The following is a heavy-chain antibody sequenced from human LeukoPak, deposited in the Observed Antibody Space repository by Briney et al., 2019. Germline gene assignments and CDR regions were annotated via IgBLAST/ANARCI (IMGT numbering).Heavy chain of an antibody. CDR1: GYTFTNYW. Sequence: GESLKISCKGSGYTFTNYWIGWVRQMPGKGLEWMGIIYPGDSDTRYSPSFQGQVTISADKSISTAYLQWSSLKASDTAMYYCARLGGSGWRINGNAFDIWGQGTMVTVSS. D-gene: IGHD6-19*01. CDR3: ARLGGSGWRINGNAFDI. CDR2: IYPGDSDT. V-gene: IGHV5-51*01. J-gene: IGHJ3*02.